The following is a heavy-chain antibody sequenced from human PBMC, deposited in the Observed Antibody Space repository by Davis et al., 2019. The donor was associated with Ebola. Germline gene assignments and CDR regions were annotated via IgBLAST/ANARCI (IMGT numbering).Heavy chain of an antibody. CDR1: GYTFTSYA. CDR2: INAGNGNT. V-gene: IGHV1-3*01. CDR3: ARESESGYDVRDAFDI. Sequence: ASVKVSCKASGYTFTSYAMHWVRQAPGQRLEWMGWINAGNGNTKYSQKFQGRVTITMDTSASTAYMELRSLRSDDTAVYYCARESESGYDVRDAFDIWGQGTMVTVSS. J-gene: IGHJ3*02. D-gene: IGHD5-12*01.